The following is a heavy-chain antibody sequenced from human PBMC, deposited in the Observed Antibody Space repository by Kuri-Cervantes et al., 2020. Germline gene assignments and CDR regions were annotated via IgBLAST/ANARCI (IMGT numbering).Heavy chain of an antibody. CDR1: GGTFSSYA. CDR2: IIPIFGTA. CDR3: ARGRGYSGRYFDH. D-gene: IGHD5-12*01. V-gene: IGHV1-69*13. Sequence: SVKVSCKASGGTFSSYAISWVRQAPGQGLEWMGGIIPIFGTANYAQKFQGRVTITADESASTAYMELSSLRSEDTAVYYCARGRGYSGRYFDHWGQGTLVTVSS. J-gene: IGHJ4*02.